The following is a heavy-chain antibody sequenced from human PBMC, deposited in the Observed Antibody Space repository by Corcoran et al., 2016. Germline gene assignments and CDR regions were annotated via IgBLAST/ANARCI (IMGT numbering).Heavy chain of an antibody. CDR3: ARGGGAFGP. Sequence: VQLQESGPGLVKPPETLSLTCTVSGDSITSEYWSWIRQPPGKGLEWIGYGHYTGSTNYNPSLKSRVTISVDTSRNQFSLTLTSVTAADTALYYCARGGGAFGPWGQGTLVTVSS. CDR1: GDSITSEY. D-gene: IGHD3-16*01. CDR2: GHYTGST. V-gene: IGHV4-59*01. J-gene: IGHJ5*02.